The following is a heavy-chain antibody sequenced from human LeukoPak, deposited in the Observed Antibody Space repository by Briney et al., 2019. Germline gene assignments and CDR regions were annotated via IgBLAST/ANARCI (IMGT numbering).Heavy chain of an antibody. Sequence: GASVKVSCKASGYTFTGYYMHWVRQAPGQGLEWMGWINPNSGGTNYAQKFQGRVTMTRDTSISTAYMELSRLRSDDTAVYYCARADGYSSSWYDYWGQGTLVTVSS. V-gene: IGHV1-2*02. J-gene: IGHJ4*02. CDR3: ARADGYSSSWYDY. CDR2: INPNSGGT. CDR1: GYTFTGYY. D-gene: IGHD6-13*01.